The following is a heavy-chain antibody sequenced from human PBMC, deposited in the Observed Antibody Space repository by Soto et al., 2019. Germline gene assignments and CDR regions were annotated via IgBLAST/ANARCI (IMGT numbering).Heavy chain of an antibody. J-gene: IGHJ4*02. D-gene: IGHD3-22*01. Sequence: EVQLVESGGGLVQPGGSLRLSCAASGFRFSTYWMSWVRQAPGNGLEWVANIKEDGSEKYYVDSVKGRFTISRDNADNSLELANDRLGGRDTAVYYLYTVTTSSVFDFWGQGTLVTVSS. CDR1: GFRFSTYW. CDR3: YTVTTSSVFDF. V-gene: IGHV3-7*03. CDR2: IKEDGSEK.